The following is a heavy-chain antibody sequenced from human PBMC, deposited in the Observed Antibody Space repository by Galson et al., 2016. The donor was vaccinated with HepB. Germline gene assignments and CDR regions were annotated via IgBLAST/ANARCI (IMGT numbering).Heavy chain of an antibody. J-gene: IGHJ5*02. CDR3: ARGREFIAVTGSRWFDP. Sequence: SLRLSCAASGFTFSSYSMNWVRQAPGKGLEWVSSISGSNSYIYYADSVKGRFTISRDNAKNSLYLQMNSLRAEDTAVYYCARGREFIAVTGSRWFDPRGQGTLVTVSS. D-gene: IGHD6-19*01. CDR2: ISGSNSYI. CDR1: GFTFSSYS. V-gene: IGHV3-21*01.